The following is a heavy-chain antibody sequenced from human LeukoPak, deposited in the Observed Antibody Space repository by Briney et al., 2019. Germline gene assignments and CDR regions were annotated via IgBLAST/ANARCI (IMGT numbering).Heavy chain of an antibody. D-gene: IGHD3-16*01. V-gene: IGHV3-9*01. CDR2: ISWNSGSI. Sequence: PGGSLRLSCAASGSTFDDYAMHWVRQAPGKGLEWVSGISWNSGSIGYADSVKGRFTISRDNSKNTLYLQMNSLRAEDTAVYYCAKAGVWGLPSDYWGQGTLVTVSS. CDR3: AKAGVWGLPSDY. J-gene: IGHJ4*02. CDR1: GSTFDDYA.